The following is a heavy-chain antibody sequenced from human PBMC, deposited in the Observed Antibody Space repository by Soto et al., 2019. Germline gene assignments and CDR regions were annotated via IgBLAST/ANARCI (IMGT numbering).Heavy chain of an antibody. CDR1: GCYISSHY. CDR3: AGLDGVGHYLDY. V-gene: IGHV4-59*08. J-gene: IGHJ4*02. Sequence: FETLPLPWTFSGCYISSHYWSWIRQHPGQGLEWTGYVYYSGSTNYNPSLKSRVTISVDTSKSQFSLRLSSVTAADSVVYVCAGLDGVGHYLDYLGQGALVTVFS. CDR2: VYYSGST.